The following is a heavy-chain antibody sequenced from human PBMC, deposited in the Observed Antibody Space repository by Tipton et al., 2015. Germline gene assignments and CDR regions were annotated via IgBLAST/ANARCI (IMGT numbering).Heavy chain of an antibody. CDR1: GYTFTDYW. J-gene: IGHJ3*02. V-gene: IGHV5-51*01. CDR3: ATTRTPGWDLFTVFDI. Sequence: VQLVQSGAEVHKPGESLRISCKGSGYTFTDYWLGWVRQMPGKGLEWMGIIFPGDSDTRYSPSFEGQVTISVDKSITTAYLQWSSLKASDAGMYYCATTRTPGWDLFTVFDIWGQGTEVTVSS. CDR2: IFPGDSDT. D-gene: IGHD3-10*01.